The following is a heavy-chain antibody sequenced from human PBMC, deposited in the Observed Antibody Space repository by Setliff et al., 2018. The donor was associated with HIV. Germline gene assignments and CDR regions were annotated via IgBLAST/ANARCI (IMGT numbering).Heavy chain of an antibody. D-gene: IGHD4-4*01. J-gene: IGHJ4*02. Sequence: PGGSLRLSCAASGFTFSDHYMDRVRQAPGKGLEWVSRSRNKANSYTTEYAASVQGRFTISRDNAKNSLFLQMNGLRAEDTAIYYCARGGNDYSFRHFDYWGQGTPVTVSS. V-gene: IGHV3-72*01. CDR3: ARGGNDYSFRHFDY. CDR2: SRNKANSYTT. CDR1: GFTFSDHY.